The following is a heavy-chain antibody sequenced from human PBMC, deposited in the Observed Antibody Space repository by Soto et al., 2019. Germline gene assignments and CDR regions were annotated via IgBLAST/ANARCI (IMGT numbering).Heavy chain of an antibody. D-gene: IGHD2-15*01. V-gene: IGHV6-1*01. CDR3: ACPTLAGGRYTLDV. CDR1: GDSVSSNNGS. Sequence: SQTLSLTCAISGDSVSSNNGSWTWIRQSPSRGLEWLGRTYYRSKWYSDYALSMKSRITINPDTSKNQFSLQLNSVTPEDTAVYSCACPTLAGGRYTLDVWGQGTTVTVSS. CDR2: TYYRSKWYS. J-gene: IGHJ6*02.